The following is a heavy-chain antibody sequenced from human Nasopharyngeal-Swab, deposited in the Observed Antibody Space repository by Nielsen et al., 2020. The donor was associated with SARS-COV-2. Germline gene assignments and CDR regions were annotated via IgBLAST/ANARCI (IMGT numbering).Heavy chain of an antibody. CDR1: GFTFSSYG. J-gene: IGHJ4*02. Sequence: GESLKISCAVSGFTFSSYGMNWVRQAPGKGPEWVSYISSGSSTIHYADSVKGRFTISRDNAKNSLYLQMNSLRDEDTAVYYCATDWGSSSPFDYWGQGTLVTVSS. CDR2: ISSGSSTI. V-gene: IGHV3-48*02. D-gene: IGHD6-6*01. CDR3: ATDWGSSSPFDY.